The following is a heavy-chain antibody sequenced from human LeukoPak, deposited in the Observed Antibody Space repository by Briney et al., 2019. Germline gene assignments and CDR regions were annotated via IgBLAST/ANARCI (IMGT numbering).Heavy chain of an antibody. J-gene: IGHJ4*02. CDR2: ISASNGKT. CDR3: ARVFGGGSYYLNYFDY. Sequence: ASVKVSCKASGYTFTSYGISWVRKAPGQGLEWRGWISASNGKTNYAQKLKGKVTMTTDTSTSTAYMEMRSLRSDDTAVYYCARVFGGGSYYLNYFDYWGQGTLVTVSS. V-gene: IGHV1-18*01. D-gene: IGHD1-26*01. CDR1: GYTFTSYG.